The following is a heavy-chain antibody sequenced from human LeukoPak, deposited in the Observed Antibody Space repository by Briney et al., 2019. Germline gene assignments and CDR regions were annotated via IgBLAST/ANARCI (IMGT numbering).Heavy chain of an antibody. CDR1: GFTFSTYA. Sequence: GGSLRLSCADYGFTFSTYAMHWVRQAPGKGLEWVAVISYDGSNEYYADSVKGRFTISRDNSKNTLYLQMNSLRDEDTAVYYCAGEGVYYDSSGYYYFDYWGQGTLVTVSS. CDR3: AGEGVYYDSSGYYYFDY. CDR2: ISYDGSNE. D-gene: IGHD3-22*01. V-gene: IGHV3-30-3*01. J-gene: IGHJ4*02.